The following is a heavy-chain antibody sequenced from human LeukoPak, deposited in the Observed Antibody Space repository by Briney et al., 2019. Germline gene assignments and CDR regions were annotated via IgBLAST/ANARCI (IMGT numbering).Heavy chain of an antibody. CDR1: GYTFTSYG. V-gene: IGHV1-18*01. CDR3: ARCTIGTSFDY. CDR2: ISAYNGNT. Sequence: WGSVKVSCKASGYTFTSYGISWVRQAPGQGLEWMGWISAYNGNTNYAQKLQGRVTMTTDTYTSTAYMELRSLRSDDTAVYYCARCTIGTSFDYWGQGTLVTVSS. J-gene: IGHJ4*02. D-gene: IGHD1-1*01.